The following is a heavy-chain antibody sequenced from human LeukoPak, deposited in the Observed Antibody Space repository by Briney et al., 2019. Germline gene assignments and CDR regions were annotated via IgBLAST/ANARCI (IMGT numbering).Heavy chain of an antibody. CDR1: GGSISSSSDY. V-gene: IGHV4-39*07. Sequence: PSETLSLTCTVSGGSISSSSDYWGWIRQPPGKGLEWIGSIYYSGNTYYNPSLKSRVTISVDTSKNQFSLKLSSVTAADTAVYYCASDTSGYNYLDYWGQGTLVTVSS. CDR3: ASDTSGYNYLDY. D-gene: IGHD3-22*01. CDR2: IYYSGNT. J-gene: IGHJ4*02.